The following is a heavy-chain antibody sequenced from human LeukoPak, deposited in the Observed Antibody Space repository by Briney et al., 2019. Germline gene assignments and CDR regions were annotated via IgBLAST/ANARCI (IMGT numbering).Heavy chain of an antibody. CDR2: TNPNSGGT. Sequence: ASVKVSCKASGYTFTSYGISWVRQAPGQGLEWMGWTNPNSGGTNYAQKFQGRVTVTRDTSISTAYMDLSRLRSDDTAVYYCARAGVWDYSDSSGYHNAAFDIWGQGTMVTVSS. CDR3: ARAGVWDYSDSSGYHNAAFDI. V-gene: IGHV1-2*02. D-gene: IGHD3-22*01. J-gene: IGHJ3*02. CDR1: GYTFTSYG.